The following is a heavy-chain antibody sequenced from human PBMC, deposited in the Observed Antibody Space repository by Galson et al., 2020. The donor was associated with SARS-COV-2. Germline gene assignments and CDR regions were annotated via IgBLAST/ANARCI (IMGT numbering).Heavy chain of an antibody. CDR2: IYYSGST. CDR3: ARTKYRYCSSTSCPNWFDP. J-gene: IGHJ5*02. D-gene: IGHD2-2*01. CDR1: GGSISSGGYY. V-gene: IGHV4-31*03. Sequence: SETLSLTCTVSGGSISSGGYYWSWIRQHPGKGLEWIGYIYYSGSTYYNPSLKSRVTISVDTSKNQFSLKLSSVTAADTAVYYCARTKYRYCSSTSCPNWFDPWGQGTLVTVSS.